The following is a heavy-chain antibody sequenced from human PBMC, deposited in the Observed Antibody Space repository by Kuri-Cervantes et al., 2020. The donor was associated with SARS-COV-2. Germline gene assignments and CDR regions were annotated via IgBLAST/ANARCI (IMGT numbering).Heavy chain of an antibody. Sequence: SLKISCEVSGFLFSASAIHWVRQASGKGLEWVGRVRGKANNYATAYAASVKGRFTISRDNSKNTLYLQMNSLRAEDTAVYYCASESFELFDYWGQGTLVTVSS. CDR3: ASESFELFDY. V-gene: IGHV3-73*01. D-gene: IGHD3-16*02. CDR1: GFLFSASA. J-gene: IGHJ4*02. CDR2: VRGKANNYAT.